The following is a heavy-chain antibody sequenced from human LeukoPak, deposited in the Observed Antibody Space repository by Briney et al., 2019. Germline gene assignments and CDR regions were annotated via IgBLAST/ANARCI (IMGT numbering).Heavy chain of an antibody. D-gene: IGHD1-1*01. CDR3: ASGSLEFDN. CDR2: TYYRSKWYN. CDR1: GDIVSGNSAT. V-gene: IGHV6-1*01. J-gene: IGHJ4*02. Sequence: SQTLSLTCAVSGDIVSGNSATWNWIRQSPSRGLEWLGRTYYRSKWYNDYALSVKSRISINSDTSKNQFSLQLNSVTPEDTAVYYCASGSLEFDNWGQGTLVTVSS.